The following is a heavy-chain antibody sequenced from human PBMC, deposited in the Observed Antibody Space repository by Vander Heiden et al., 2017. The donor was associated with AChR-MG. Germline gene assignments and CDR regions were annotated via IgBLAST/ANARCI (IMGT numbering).Heavy chain of an antibody. CDR2: IYYSGST. CDR1: GGPNGSSSNY. J-gene: IGHJ4*02. Sequence: QLQLQESGPGLVKPSETLSLTCTVSGGPNGSSSNYWGWIRQPPGKGLEWIGSIYYSGSTYYNPSLKSRVTISVDTSKNQFSLKLSSVTAADTAVYYCAIKYSSGWYAIDYWGQGTLVTVSS. D-gene: IGHD6-19*01. V-gene: IGHV4-39*01. CDR3: AIKYSSGWYAIDY.